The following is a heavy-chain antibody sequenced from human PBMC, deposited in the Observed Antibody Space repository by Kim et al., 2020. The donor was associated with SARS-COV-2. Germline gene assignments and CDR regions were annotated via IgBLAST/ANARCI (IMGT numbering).Heavy chain of an antibody. CDR3: ARARGITIFGVVLVNWFDP. Sequence: SETLSLTCTVSGGSISSGGYYWSWIRQHPGKGLEWIGYIYYSGSTYYNPSLKSRVTISVDTSKNQFSLKLSSVTAADTAVYYCARARGITIFGVVLVNWFDPWGQGTLVTVSS. CDR1: GGSISSGGYY. D-gene: IGHD3-3*01. V-gene: IGHV4-31*03. CDR2: IYYSGST. J-gene: IGHJ5*02.